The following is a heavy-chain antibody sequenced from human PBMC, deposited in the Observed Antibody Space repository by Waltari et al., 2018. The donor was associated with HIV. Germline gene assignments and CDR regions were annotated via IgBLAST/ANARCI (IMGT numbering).Heavy chain of an antibody. D-gene: IGHD5-18*01. Sequence: QVQLQQWGAGLLKPSETLSLTCAVYGGSFSGYYWSWIRQPPGKGLEWIGEINPSGTTNNNPAIKGRVTISGEPSKNQFSRKLSSVTAADTAVYYCARGNTAMVGGMDVWGQGTTVSVSS. CDR2: INPSGTT. CDR3: ARGNTAMVGGMDV. V-gene: IGHV4-34*01. CDR1: GGSFSGYY. J-gene: IGHJ6*02.